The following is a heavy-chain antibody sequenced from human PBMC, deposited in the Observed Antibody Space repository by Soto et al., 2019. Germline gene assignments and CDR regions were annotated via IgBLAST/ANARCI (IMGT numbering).Heavy chain of an antibody. J-gene: IGHJ6*02. CDR2: INHSGST. CDR3: ARGGNEAAAEGGSDMDV. Sequence: SETLSLTCAVYGWSLSVYYWSWIRRPPGKGRKRIGEINHSGSTNYNPSLKSRVTMSVDTSKNQFSLKLRSVTAADTVVYYCARGGNEAAAEGGSDMDVWGQGTTVTVSS. CDR1: GWSLSVYY. V-gene: IGHV4-34*01. D-gene: IGHD6-13*01.